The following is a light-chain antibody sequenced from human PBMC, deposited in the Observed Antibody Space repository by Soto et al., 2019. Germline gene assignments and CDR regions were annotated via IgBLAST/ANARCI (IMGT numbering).Light chain of an antibody. Sequence: QSVLTQPPSASGSPGQSVAISCTGTSSDVGGYNYVSWYQQHPGKAPKLMIYEVNKRPSGVPDRFSGSKSGNTASLTVSGLPAADEADYYCSSYAGSSNVFGTGTKLTVL. J-gene: IGLJ1*01. CDR3: SSYAGSSNV. CDR1: SSDVGGYNY. CDR2: EVN. V-gene: IGLV2-8*01.